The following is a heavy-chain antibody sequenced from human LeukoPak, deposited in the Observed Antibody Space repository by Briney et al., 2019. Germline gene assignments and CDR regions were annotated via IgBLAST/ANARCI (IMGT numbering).Heavy chain of an antibody. J-gene: IGHJ5*02. D-gene: IGHD2-8*01. CDR1: GFSVSSNY. V-gene: IGHV3-66*01. Sequence: GGSLRLSCAASGFSVSSNYMSWVRQAPGKGLEWVSVINTGGTTYYADSVKGRFTISRDNSKNTLYLQMNSLRAEDTAVYYCARVSVVQARWFDPWGQGTLVTVSS. CDR3: ARVSVVQARWFDP. CDR2: INTGGTT.